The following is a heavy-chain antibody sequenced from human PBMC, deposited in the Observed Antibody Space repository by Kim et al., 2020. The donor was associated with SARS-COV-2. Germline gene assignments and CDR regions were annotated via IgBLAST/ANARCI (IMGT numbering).Heavy chain of an antibody. CDR2: INPDSGGT. CDR1: GYTFTGYY. Sequence: ASVKVSCKASGYTFTGYYMHWVRQAPGQGLEWMGWINPDSGGTDYAQKFQGIVTMTRDTSINTVYMELSRLRSDDTAVYYCARSYSNTGWGYFDYWGQGTLVTVSS. J-gene: IGHJ4*02. CDR3: ARSYSNTGWGYFDY. D-gene: IGHD6-13*01. V-gene: IGHV1-2*02.